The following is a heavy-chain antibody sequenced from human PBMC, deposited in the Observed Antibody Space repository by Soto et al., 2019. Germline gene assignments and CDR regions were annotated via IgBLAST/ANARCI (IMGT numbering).Heavy chain of an antibody. V-gene: IGHV4-39*01. D-gene: IGHD3-10*01. CDR1: GGSISSSSYY. J-gene: IGHJ4*02. Sequence: SETLSLTCTVSGGSISSSSYYWGWIRQPPXKGLEWIGSIYYSGSTYYNPSLKSRVTISVDTSKNQFSLKLSSVTAADTAVYYCATLFYYGSGSYYECPDYWGQGTLVTVSS. CDR2: IYYSGST. CDR3: ATLFYYGSGSYYECPDY.